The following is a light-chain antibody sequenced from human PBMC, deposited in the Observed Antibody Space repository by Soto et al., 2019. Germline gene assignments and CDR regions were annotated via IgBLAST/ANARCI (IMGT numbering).Light chain of an antibody. Sequence: EIVMTQSPATLSLSPGERATLSCRASQSVNSSDLSWYQQKPGQSPWLLIYGAFTRATGIPARFSGSGSGTDFTLTISSLQPEDFAVYYCQQDYNLLWTFGQGTKVEIK. J-gene: IGKJ1*01. CDR3: QQDYNLLWT. CDR2: GAF. V-gene: IGKV3D-7*01. CDR1: QSVNSSD.